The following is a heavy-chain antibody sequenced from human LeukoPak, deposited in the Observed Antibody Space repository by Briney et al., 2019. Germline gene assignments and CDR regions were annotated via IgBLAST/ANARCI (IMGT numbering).Heavy chain of an antibody. CDR2: IYYSGNT. CDR1: GGSISSGGYY. V-gene: IGHV4-31*03. D-gene: IGHD5-18*01. J-gene: IGHJ4*02. Sequence: SQTLSLTCTVSGGSISSGGYYWSWIRQHPGKGLEWIGYIYYSGNTYYNPSLKSRVTISVDTSKNQFSLKLSSVTAEDTAVYYCAKFIRYGRAGYFDYWGQGTLVTVSS. CDR3: AKFIRYGRAGYFDY.